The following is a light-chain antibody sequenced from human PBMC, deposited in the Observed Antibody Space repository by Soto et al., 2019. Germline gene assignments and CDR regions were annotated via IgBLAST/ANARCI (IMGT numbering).Light chain of an antibody. CDR2: WAS. Sequence: DRLITRTPDSLSVSLRESATINCKSSQSVLYSSNNKNYLAWYQQKPGQPPKLLIYWASTRASGVPDRFSGSGSGTDFTLTISSLQAEDVAVYYCQQYYSTPQTFGQGTKVDIK. V-gene: IGKV4-1*01. CDR3: QQYYSTPQT. CDR1: QSVLYSSNNKNY. J-gene: IGKJ1*01.